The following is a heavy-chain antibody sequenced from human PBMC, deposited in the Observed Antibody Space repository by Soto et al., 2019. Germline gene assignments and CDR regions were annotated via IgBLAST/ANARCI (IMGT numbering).Heavy chain of an antibody. V-gene: IGHV3-30-3*01. CDR2: ISYDGSNK. J-gene: IGHJ3*02. CDR1: GFTFSSYA. D-gene: IGHD3-9*01. CDR3: ARENEDYDILTGYYNDAFDI. Sequence: VQLVESGGGVVQPGRSLRLSCAASGFTFSSYAMHWVRQAPGKGLEWVAVISYDGSNKYYADSVKGRFTISRDNSKNTLYLQMNSLRAEDTAVYYCARENEDYDILTGYYNDAFDIWGQGTMVTVSS.